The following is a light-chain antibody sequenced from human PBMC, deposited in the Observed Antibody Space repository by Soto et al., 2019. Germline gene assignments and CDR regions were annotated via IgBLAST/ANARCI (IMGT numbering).Light chain of an antibody. V-gene: IGLV1-40*01. CDR3: QSYDSNLSAHVV. J-gene: IGLJ2*01. Sequence: QSVLTQPPSVSGAPGQRVTISCTGSSSNIGTLYDVHWYQQLPGTAPKLLIFGNNNRPSGVPDRFSGSKSGTSASLAITGLQAEDEADYYCQSYDSNLSAHVVIGGGTKLTVL. CDR1: SSNIGTLYD. CDR2: GNN.